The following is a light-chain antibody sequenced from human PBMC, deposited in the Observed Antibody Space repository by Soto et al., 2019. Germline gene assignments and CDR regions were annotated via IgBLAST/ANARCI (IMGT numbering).Light chain of an antibody. CDR3: LQLNTYPWT. Sequence: IQMTQSPSSLSASVGDRLSITCRASQVITNDLGWYQQKPGKAPKRLIYAASTLQSGVPSRFSGSGSGTEFTLTISILQPEDVATYYCLQLNTYPWTFGQGTKVEIK. V-gene: IGKV1-17*01. J-gene: IGKJ1*01. CDR1: QVITND. CDR2: AAS.